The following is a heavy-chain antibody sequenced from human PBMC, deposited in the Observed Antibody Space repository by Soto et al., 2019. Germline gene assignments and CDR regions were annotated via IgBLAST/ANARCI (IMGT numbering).Heavy chain of an antibody. Sequence: QGQLGESGGGLAKPGGSLRLSCAASGFTFSDYYMSWIRQAPGKGLEWVSYISSSGTTIYYADSVKGRFTISRDNARNSLFLQMNSLRAEDTAVYYCAKGYVWGSYCPSLDVWGHGTTVTVSS. CDR1: GFTFSDYY. J-gene: IGHJ6*02. V-gene: IGHV3-11*01. D-gene: IGHD3-16*01. CDR2: ISSSGTTI. CDR3: AKGYVWGSYCPSLDV.